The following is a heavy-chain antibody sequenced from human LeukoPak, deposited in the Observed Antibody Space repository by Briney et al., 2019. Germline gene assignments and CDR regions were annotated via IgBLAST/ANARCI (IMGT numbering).Heavy chain of an antibody. J-gene: IGHJ6*02. CDR3: ARGGGLDV. V-gene: IGHV3-7*03. Sequence: GGSLRLSCAASGFTFSSYWMNWARQAPGKGLERVASINHNGNVNYYVDSVKGRLTISRDNAKNSLYLQMSNLRAEDTAVYFCARGGGLDVWGQGATVTVSS. CDR1: GFTFSSYW. D-gene: IGHD3-16*01. CDR2: INHNGNVN.